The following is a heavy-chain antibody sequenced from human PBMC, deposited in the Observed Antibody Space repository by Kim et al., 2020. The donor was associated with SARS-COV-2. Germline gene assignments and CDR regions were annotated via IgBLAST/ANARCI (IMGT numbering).Heavy chain of an antibody. Sequence: YYAGSVKGRFTISRDNSKNTLYLQMNSLRAEDTAVYYCARGDGYNLWGDYWGQGTLVTVSS. J-gene: IGHJ4*02. CDR3: ARGDGYNLWGDY. D-gene: IGHD5-12*01. V-gene: IGHV3-30*01.